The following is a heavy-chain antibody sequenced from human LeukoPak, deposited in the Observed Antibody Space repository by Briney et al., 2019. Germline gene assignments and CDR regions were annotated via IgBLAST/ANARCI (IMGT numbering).Heavy chain of an antibody. CDR3: TRGAAAGDY. J-gene: IGHJ4*02. D-gene: IGHD6-13*01. CDR2: IYYSGST. CDR1: GGSISRSSYY. V-gene: IGHV4-39*06. Sequence: SETLSLTCTVSGGSISRSSYYWGWIRQPPGKGLEWIGSIYYSGSTYYNPSLKSRVTILIDTSKNQFTLKLNSVTAADTAVYFCTRGAAAGDYWGQGTLVTVSS.